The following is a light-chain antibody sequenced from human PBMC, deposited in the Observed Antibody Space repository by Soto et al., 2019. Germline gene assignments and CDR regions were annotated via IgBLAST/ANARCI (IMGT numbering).Light chain of an antibody. CDR1: QSVDSTF. CDR3: QQYMSSVT. J-gene: IGKJ1*01. CDR2: GAS. Sequence: EIVLTQSPGSLSLSPGERATLSCRASQSVDSTFFAWYQKKPGQAPRLLIYGASKRATGVPDRFSGSGSRTDFTLIISRLEPEVFAVYFCQQYMSSVTFGQGTKVERK. V-gene: IGKV3-20*01.